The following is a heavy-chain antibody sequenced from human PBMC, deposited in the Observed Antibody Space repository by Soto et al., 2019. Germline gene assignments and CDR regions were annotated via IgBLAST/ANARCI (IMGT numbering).Heavy chain of an antibody. J-gene: IGHJ6*02. Sequence: QVQLQESGPGLVKPSQTLSLTCTVSGGSISSGGYYWSWIRQHPGKGLEWIGYIYYSGSTYYNPSLKSRVTISVDTSKNQFSLKLSSVTAADTAVYYCARDCLLYGSGDYYGMDVWGQGTTVTVSS. CDR3: ARDCLLYGSGDYYGMDV. D-gene: IGHD3-10*01. CDR1: GGSISSGGYY. CDR2: IYYSGST. V-gene: IGHV4-31*03.